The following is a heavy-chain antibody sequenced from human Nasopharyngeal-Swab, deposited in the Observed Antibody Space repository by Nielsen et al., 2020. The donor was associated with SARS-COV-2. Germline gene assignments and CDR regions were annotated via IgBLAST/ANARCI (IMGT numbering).Heavy chain of an antibody. CDR1: GFTFSIYA. CDR3: AKESLRREMATMSAHDS. Sequence: GESLKISCAASGFTFSIYAMSWVRQAPGKGLEWVSAISGSGGSTYYADSVKGRFTISRDNSKNTLYLQMNSLRAEDTAVSYCAKESLRREMATMSAHDSWGQGTLVTVSS. V-gene: IGHV3-23*01. CDR2: ISGSGGST. J-gene: IGHJ4*02. D-gene: IGHD5-24*01.